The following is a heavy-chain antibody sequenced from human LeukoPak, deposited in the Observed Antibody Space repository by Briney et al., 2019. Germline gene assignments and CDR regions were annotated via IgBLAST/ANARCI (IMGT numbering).Heavy chain of an antibody. CDR3: ARDFYDSSGYFDY. Sequence: PGGSLRLSCAASGFTFDDYAMHWVRQAPGKGLEWVSGISWNSGSIGYADSVKGRFTISRDNSKNTLYLQMNSLRAEDTAVYYCARDFYDSSGYFDYWGQGTLVTVSS. CDR2: ISWNSGSI. V-gene: IGHV3-9*01. J-gene: IGHJ4*02. CDR1: GFTFDDYA. D-gene: IGHD3-22*01.